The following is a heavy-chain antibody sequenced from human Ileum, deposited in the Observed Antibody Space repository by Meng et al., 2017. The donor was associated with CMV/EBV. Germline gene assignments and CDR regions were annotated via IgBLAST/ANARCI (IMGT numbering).Heavy chain of an antibody. J-gene: IGHJ4*02. CDR3: AWDIDRFLVE. D-gene: IGHD5-12*01. V-gene: IGHV3-15*01. CDR2: IKSKGSGGTS. CDR1: GFNFNDAW. Sequence: VELVECGGGLVKPGGSLRVSCVGSGFNFNDAWMSWVRQAPGKGLEWIGRIKSKGSGGTSDYAAPVKERFTISRDDSKNTVYLQMDSLEVEDTGIYFCAWDIDRFLVEWGQGALVTVSS.